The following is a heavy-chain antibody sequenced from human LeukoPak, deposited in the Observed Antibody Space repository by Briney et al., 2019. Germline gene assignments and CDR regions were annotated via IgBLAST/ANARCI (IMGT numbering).Heavy chain of an antibody. CDR2: ISNSGGTI. Sequence: GGSLRLSCAASGFPFSTYEMNWVRQAPGKGLEWVSYISNSGGTIYYADSVKGRFTISRDNAKNSLHLQMNSLRAEDTAVYYCAGVGAYAAVNWWGQGILVTVSS. CDR1: GFPFSTYE. CDR3: AGVGAYAAVNW. J-gene: IGHJ4*02. V-gene: IGHV3-48*03. D-gene: IGHD1-1*01.